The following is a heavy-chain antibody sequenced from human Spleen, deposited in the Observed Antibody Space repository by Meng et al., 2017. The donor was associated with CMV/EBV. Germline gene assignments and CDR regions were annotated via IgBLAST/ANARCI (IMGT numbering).Heavy chain of an antibody. J-gene: IGHJ4*02. V-gene: IGHV3-48*03. CDR1: GFTFSSYE. D-gene: IGHD3-3*01. CDR3: ARAKRDYDFWSGVWYYFDF. CDR2: ISSSGGNI. Sequence: GGSLRLSCAASGFTFSSYEMKWVRQAPGKGLEWLSYISSSGGNIYYADSVKGRFTVSRDNTKNSLYMEMNSLGAEDTAVYYCARAKRDYDFWSGVWYYFDFWGQGMMVTVSS.